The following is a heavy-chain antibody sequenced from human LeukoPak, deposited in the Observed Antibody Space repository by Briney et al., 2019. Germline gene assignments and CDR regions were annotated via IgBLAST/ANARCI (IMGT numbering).Heavy chain of an antibody. CDR2: IGSGGTT. V-gene: IGHV3-23*01. J-gene: IGHJ4*02. CDR1: GFTLSNQA. D-gene: IGHD3-10*01. Sequence: GVPLRLSCAASGFTLSNQAMSWVRQAPGKGLEWVSTIGSGGTTFYPDSVKGRFTISRENSKNTLYLQMNSLRAEDTALYYCAKRLTPSGSAPFDNWGQGTLVTVSS. CDR3: AKRLTPSGSAPFDN.